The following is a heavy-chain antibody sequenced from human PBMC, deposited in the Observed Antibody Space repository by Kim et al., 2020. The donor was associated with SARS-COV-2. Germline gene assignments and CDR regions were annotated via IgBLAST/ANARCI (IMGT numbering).Heavy chain of an antibody. CDR3: AITYYYGSGGFDY. D-gene: IGHD3-10*01. Sequence: SETLSLTCAVSGGSISSSNWWSWVRQPPGKGLEWIGEIYHSGSTNYKPSLKSRVTISVDKSKNQFSLKLSSVTAADTAVYYCAITYYYGSGGFDYWGQGTLVTVSS. J-gene: IGHJ4*02. CDR2: IYHSGST. V-gene: IGHV4-4*02. CDR1: GGSISSSNW.